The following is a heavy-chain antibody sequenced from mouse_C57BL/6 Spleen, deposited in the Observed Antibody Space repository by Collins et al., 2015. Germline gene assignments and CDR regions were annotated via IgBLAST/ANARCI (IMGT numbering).Heavy chain of an antibody. CDR1: GYTFTDYN. CDR3: ARLGGAMDY. V-gene: IGHV1-26*01. J-gene: IGHJ4*01. Sequence: EVQLQQSGPELVKPGASVKISCKASGYTFTDYNMNWVKQSHGKSLEWIGDINPNNGGTSYNQKFKGKATLTVDKSSSTAYMELRSLTSEDSAVYYCARLGGAMDYWGQGTSVTVSS. CDR2: INPNNGGT.